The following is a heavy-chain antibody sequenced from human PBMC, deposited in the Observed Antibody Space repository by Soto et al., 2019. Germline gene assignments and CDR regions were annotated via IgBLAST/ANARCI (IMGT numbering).Heavy chain of an antibody. CDR2: IWYDGSNK. V-gene: IGHV3-33*01. D-gene: IGHD2-8*01. Sequence: PGGSLRLSCAASGFTFSSYGMHWVRQAPGKGLEWVAVIWYDGSNKYYADSVKGRFTISRDNSKNTLYLQMNSLRAEDMAVYYCARDPPYCTNGVCYSRSRAVAAVGTPYWGQGTLVTVSS. CDR3: ARDPPYCTNGVCYSRSRAVAAVGTPY. J-gene: IGHJ4*02. CDR1: GFTFSSYG.